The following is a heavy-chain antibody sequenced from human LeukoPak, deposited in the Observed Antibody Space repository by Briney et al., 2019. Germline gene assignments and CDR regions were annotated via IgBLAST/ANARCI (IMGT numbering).Heavy chain of an antibody. J-gene: IGHJ4*02. CDR3: ARSNSGIYSHFDY. CDR1: GFTLTSYA. D-gene: IGHD1-26*01. V-gene: IGHV3-30*04. CDR2: ISYDGSNR. Sequence: PGGSLRLSCAGSGFTLTSYAIHWVRQAPGKGLVWVAVISYDGSNRYYADSVKDRFTISRDTSKNTVYLQMNSLRAGDTAVYYCARSNSGIYSHFDYWGQGTLVTVSS.